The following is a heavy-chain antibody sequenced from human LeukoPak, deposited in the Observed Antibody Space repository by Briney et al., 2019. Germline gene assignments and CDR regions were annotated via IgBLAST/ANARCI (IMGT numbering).Heavy chain of an antibody. V-gene: IGHV3-21*04. Sequence: GGSLILSCAGSGFTFSNYSINWVRQAPGKGLERVSSISPSSHYIYYADSVRGRFTISRDNARNSLYLQMNSLRDEDTAVYYCARDRHTAMVYYYYYMDVWGTGTTVTVSS. D-gene: IGHD5-18*01. CDR2: ISPSSHYI. CDR3: ARDRHTAMVYYYYYMDV. J-gene: IGHJ6*03. CDR1: GFTFSNYS.